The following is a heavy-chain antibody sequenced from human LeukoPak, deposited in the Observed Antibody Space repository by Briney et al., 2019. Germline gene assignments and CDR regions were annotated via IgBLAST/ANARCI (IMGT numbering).Heavy chain of an antibody. J-gene: IGHJ4*02. V-gene: IGHV4-30-2*01. D-gene: IGHD1-20*01. CDR1: GGSISSGGYY. Sequence: SETQSLTCTVSGGSISSGGYYWSWIRQPPGKGLEWIGYIYHSGSTYYNPSLKSRVTISVDRSKNQFSLKLSSVTAADTAVYYCARVTGTTEDYWGQGTLVTVSS. CDR3: ARVTGTTEDY. CDR2: IYHSGST.